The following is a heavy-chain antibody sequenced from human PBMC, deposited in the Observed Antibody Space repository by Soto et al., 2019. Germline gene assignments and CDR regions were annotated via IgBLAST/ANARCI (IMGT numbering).Heavy chain of an antibody. D-gene: IGHD2-15*01. V-gene: IGHV1-2*02. J-gene: IGHJ6*02. CDR3: ARDGSGGSYDYYYYGMDV. Sequence: GASVKVSCKASGYTFTGYYMHWVRQAPGQGLEWMGWINPNSGGTNYAQKFQGRVTMTRDTSISTAYMELSRLRSDDTAVYYCARDGSGGSYDYYYYGMDVWGQGTTVTVS. CDR2: INPNSGGT. CDR1: GYTFTGYY.